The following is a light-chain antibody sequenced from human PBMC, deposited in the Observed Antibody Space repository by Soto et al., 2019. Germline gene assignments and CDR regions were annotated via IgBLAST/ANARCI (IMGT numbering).Light chain of an antibody. J-gene: IGLJ2*01. CDR2: ESS. CDR1: SSDVGSNNL. V-gene: IGLV2-23*01. Sequence: QSVLTQPASVSGSPGQSITISCTGTSSDVGSNNLVSYYQQHPGKAHILMIYESSKRPSVVSNRFSGSKAGNTASLTISGLQAEDEADYYCCSYAGSSTLVFGGGTKLTVL. CDR3: CSYAGSSTLV.